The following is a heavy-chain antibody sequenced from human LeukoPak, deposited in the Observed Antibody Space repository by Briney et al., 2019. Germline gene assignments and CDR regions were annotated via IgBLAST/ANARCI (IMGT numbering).Heavy chain of an antibody. V-gene: IGHV1-46*01. D-gene: IGHD2-2*01. J-gene: IGHJ6*02. CDR3: ARDLGYCSSTSCYSLVDYGMDV. CDR2: INPSGGST. Sequence: GASVTVSFTASVYTFTSYYMHWVRQARGQGLEWMGIINPSGGSTSYAQKFQGRVTMTRDTSTSTVYMELSSLRSEDTAVYYCARDLGYCSSTSCYSLVDYGMDVWGQGTTVTVSS. CDR1: VYTFTSYY.